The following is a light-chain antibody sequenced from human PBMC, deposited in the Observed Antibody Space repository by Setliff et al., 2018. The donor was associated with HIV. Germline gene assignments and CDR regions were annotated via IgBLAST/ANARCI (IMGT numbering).Light chain of an antibody. Sequence: QSALTQPASVSGSPGQSITISCTGTSSDVGSYNLVSWYQHHPGKAPKLMIYDVSKRPSGVSNRFSGSKSGNTASLTISGLQAEDEADYYCSSYTSSSTFVFGTGTKVTV. J-gene: IGLJ1*01. CDR1: SSDVGSYNL. CDR2: DVS. V-gene: IGLV2-14*02. CDR3: SSYTSSSTFV.